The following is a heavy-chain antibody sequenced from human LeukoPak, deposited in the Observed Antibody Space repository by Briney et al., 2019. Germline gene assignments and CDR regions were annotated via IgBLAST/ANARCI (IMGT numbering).Heavy chain of an antibody. CDR1: GGTFSSYA. CDR3: ARDQGYDSSGYYYYQFDY. J-gene: IGHJ4*02. Sequence: SVKVSCKASGGTFSSYAISWVRQAPGQGLEWMGGIIPIFGTANYAQKFQGRVTMTRDMSTSTVYIELSSLRSEDTAVYYCARDQGYDSSGYYYYQFDYWGQGTLVTVSS. CDR2: IIPIFGTA. D-gene: IGHD3-22*01. V-gene: IGHV1-69*05.